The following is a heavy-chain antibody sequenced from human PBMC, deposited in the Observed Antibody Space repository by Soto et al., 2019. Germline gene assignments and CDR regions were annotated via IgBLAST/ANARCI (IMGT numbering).Heavy chain of an antibody. Sequence: QVQLVQSGAEVKKPGSSVKVSCKASGGTFSSYTISWVRQAPGQGLEWMGRIIPILGIASYAQKFQGRVTITADKSTSTAYMELSSLRSEDTAVYYCASPIDKADYDILTAWGQGTLVTVSS. J-gene: IGHJ5*02. CDR1: GGTFSSYT. CDR3: ASPIDKADYDILTA. D-gene: IGHD3-9*01. V-gene: IGHV1-69*02. CDR2: IIPILGIA.